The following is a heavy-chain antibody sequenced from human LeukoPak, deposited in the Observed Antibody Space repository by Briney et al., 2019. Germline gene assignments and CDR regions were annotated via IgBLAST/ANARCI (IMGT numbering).Heavy chain of an antibody. CDR1: GFTFSSYG. J-gene: IGHJ4*02. CDR3: ARVHWLDNYYFDY. D-gene: IGHD6-19*01. CDR2: IWYDGNNK. Sequence: GGSLRLSCAASGFTFSSYGMHRVRQAPGKGLEWVAVIWYDGNNKYYADSVKGRFTISRNNSKNTLYLQMNGLRAVDVTVYYCARVHWLDNYYFDYWGQGTLVTVSS. V-gene: IGHV3-33*01.